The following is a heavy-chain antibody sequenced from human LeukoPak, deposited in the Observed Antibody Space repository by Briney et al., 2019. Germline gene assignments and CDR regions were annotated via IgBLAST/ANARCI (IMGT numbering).Heavy chain of an antibody. CDR1: GGSISSGSYY. V-gene: IGHV4-61*02. Sequence: SQTLSLTCTVSGGSISSGSYYWSWIRQPAGKGLEWIGRIYTSGSTNYNPSLKSRATISVDTSKNQFSLKLSSVTAADTAVYYCARGYYDSSGPFDYWGQGTLVTVSS. J-gene: IGHJ4*02. CDR2: IYTSGST. D-gene: IGHD3-22*01. CDR3: ARGYYDSSGPFDY.